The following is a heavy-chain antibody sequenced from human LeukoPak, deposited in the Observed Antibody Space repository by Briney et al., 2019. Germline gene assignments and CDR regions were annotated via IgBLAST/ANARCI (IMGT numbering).Heavy chain of an antibody. CDR1: GFTVSSNY. D-gene: IGHD6-13*01. CDR3: ARDSRAAAGFDY. CDR2: IYSGGST. Sequence: GGSLRLSCAASGFTVSSNYMSWVRQAPGKGLEWVSVIYSGGSTYYADSVKGRFTISRDNSKNTLYLQMNSLRAEDTAVYYCARDSRAAAGFDYWGQGTLATVSS. J-gene: IGHJ4*02. V-gene: IGHV3-53*01.